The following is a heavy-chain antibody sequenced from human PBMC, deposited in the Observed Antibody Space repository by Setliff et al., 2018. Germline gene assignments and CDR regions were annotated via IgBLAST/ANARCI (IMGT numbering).Heavy chain of an antibody. CDR2: ISRDSNHI. V-gene: IGHV3-21*06. CDR3: AKDPRGGGGVGIHWYYYYMDV. Sequence: SGGSLRLSCAASGFTFSTYTMNWIRQAPGKGLEWVSSISRDSNHIYYADSVKGRFTISRDNAKNTLFLQMNGLRVDDTAVYHCAKDPRGGGGVGIHWYYYYMDVWGKGTTVTVSS. D-gene: IGHD5-18*01. J-gene: IGHJ6*03. CDR1: GFTFSTYT.